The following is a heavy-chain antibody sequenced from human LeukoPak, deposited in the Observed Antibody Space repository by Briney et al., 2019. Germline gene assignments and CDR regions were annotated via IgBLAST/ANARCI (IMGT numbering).Heavy chain of an antibody. CDR3: ARERVGYDTSGRGPRFDY. Sequence: SETLSLTCTVSGGSISNYYWIWIRQPAGKGLEWIGRIYSSSGSTNYNLSLTSRITISVDMSKNQFSLKLSSVTAADTAVYYCARERVGYDTSGRGPRFDYWGQGTLVTVSS. J-gene: IGHJ4*02. CDR1: GGSISNYY. CDR2: IYSSSGST. D-gene: IGHD3-22*01. V-gene: IGHV4-4*07.